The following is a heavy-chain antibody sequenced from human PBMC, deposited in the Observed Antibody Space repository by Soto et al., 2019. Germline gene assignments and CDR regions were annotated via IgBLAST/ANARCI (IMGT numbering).Heavy chain of an antibody. CDR3: ARYASGTTSFLAS. D-gene: IGHD1-1*01. CDR2: IWLDGGER. J-gene: IGHJ5*01. CDR1: GFMFSTSG. V-gene: IGHV3-33*01. Sequence: QVQLVESGGGVVQPGRSLSLSCEASGFMFSTSGMHWVRQAPGKGLEWVSGIWLDGGERYYSDSVKGRFTISRDNSKNTLFLQMNSLMVEDTAVYFGARYASGTTSFLASWGQGTLGTVAS.